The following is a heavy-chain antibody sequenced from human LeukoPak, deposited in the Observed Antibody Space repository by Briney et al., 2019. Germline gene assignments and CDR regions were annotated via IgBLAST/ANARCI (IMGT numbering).Heavy chain of an antibody. J-gene: IGHJ5*02. Sequence: PSKTLSLTCTVSGGSISSSSYYWGWIRQPPGKGLEWIGSIYYSGSTYYNPSLKSRVTISVDTSKNQFSLKLSSVTAADTAVYYCATVWWSDLDWFDPWGQGTLVTVSS. CDR3: ATVWWSDLDWFDP. CDR1: GGSISSSSYY. D-gene: IGHD2-21*01. V-gene: IGHV4-39*07. CDR2: IYYSGST.